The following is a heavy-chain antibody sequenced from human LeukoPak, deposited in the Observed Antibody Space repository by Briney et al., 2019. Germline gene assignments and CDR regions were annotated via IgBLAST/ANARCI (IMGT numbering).Heavy chain of an antibody. CDR2: IVVGSGNT. J-gene: IGHJ5*02. D-gene: IGHD1-26*01. Sequence: ASVKVSCKASGFTFTSSAVQWVRQARGQRLEWIGWIVVGSGNTNYAQKFQERVTITRDMSTSTAYMELSSLRSEDTAVYYCARRRSSQVGAIPPNWFDPWGQGTLVTVSS. CDR3: ARRRSSQVGAIPPNWFDP. CDR1: GFTFTSSA. V-gene: IGHV1-58*01.